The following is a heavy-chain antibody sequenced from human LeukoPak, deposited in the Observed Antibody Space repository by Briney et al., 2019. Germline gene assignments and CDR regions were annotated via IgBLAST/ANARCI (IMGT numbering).Heavy chain of an antibody. CDR1: GGSISTYY. Sequence: SETLSLTCTVSGGSISTYYWSWIRQPPGQGLEWIGYIYISGNTDYNPSLKSRATISLDTSENRFSLNLSSVTAADTAVYYCAKHDTLFGAAHYYMDVWGTGTTVTVSS. V-gene: IGHV4-4*09. CDR3: AKHDTLFGAAHYYMDV. CDR2: IYISGNT. D-gene: IGHD3-3*01. J-gene: IGHJ6*03.